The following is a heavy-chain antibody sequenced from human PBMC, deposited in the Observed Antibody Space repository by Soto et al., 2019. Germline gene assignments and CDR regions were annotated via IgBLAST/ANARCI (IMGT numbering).Heavy chain of an antibody. CDR1: GSGFTNFG. Sequence: QDQLVQSGAEVKKPGPPLPFPLKAPGSGFTNFGSTWVDQPLGKGFGWWGWTGAFIGNTHFAQNLQGRVTMTTDASTSTAYMELRSLRSDDTAVYYCARDRGVAPPVAGNTHYYYYMDVWGKGTTVTVSS. V-gene: IGHV1-18*01. CDR2: TGAFIGNT. D-gene: IGHD6-19*01. CDR3: ARDRGVAPPVAGNTHYYYYMDV. J-gene: IGHJ6*03.